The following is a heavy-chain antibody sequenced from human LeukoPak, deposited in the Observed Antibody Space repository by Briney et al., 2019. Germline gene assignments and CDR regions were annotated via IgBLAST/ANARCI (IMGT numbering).Heavy chain of an antibody. V-gene: IGHV1-18*01. Sequence: ASVKVSCKASGYTFTSYGISWVRQAPGQGLEWMGWISAYNGNTNYAQKLQGRVTMTTDTSTSTAYMELRSLRSDDTAVYYCAREGLDGYYYDSSGYYYYDYWGQGTLVTVSS. CDR1: GYTFTSYG. J-gene: IGHJ4*02. CDR3: AREGLDGYYYDSSGYYYYDY. CDR2: ISAYNGNT. D-gene: IGHD3-22*01.